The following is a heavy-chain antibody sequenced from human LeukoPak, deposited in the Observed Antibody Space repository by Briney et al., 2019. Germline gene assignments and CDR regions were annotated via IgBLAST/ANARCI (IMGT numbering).Heavy chain of an antibody. CDR3: ARESSGSYYNPLGYMDV. CDR2: IFTSGIT. Sequence: SETLSLTCTVSGGSISIYYWNWIRQPAGKGLEWIGRIFTSGITNYNPSLKSRVTMSVDTSKNQFSLKLSPVTAADTAVYYCARESSGSYYNPLGYMDVWGKGTTVTVSS. J-gene: IGHJ6*03. D-gene: IGHD3-10*01. CDR1: GGSISIYY. V-gene: IGHV4-4*07.